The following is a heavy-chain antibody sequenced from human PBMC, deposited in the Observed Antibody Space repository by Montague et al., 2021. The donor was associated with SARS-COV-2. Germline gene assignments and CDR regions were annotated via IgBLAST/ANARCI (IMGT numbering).Heavy chain of an antibody. CDR2: IYASGST. V-gene: IGHV4-4*07. CDR3: VRDGGNWYYFDY. D-gene: IGHD3-16*01. CDR1: GVSITSYY. Sequence: SETLSLTCSNSGVSITSYYWSWVRQPAGKGLEWIGHIYASGSTNYSPSLKSRVRLSIDNPKNQFSLKLESLTAADTAVYYCVRDGGNWYYFDYWGQGALVTVSS. J-gene: IGHJ4*02.